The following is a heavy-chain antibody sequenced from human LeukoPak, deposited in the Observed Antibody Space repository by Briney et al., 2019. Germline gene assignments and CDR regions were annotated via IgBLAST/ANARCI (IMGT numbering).Heavy chain of an antibody. J-gene: IGHJ6*03. Sequence: GGSLRLSCVASGSGFTISEFWMGWLRQAPGERLEWVANIKGDGSETYYVDSVNGRFTISRDNVKNSVYLQMNSLRADDTSMYRCAREAYCGGPSCFAVNYMDVWGKGTTVTVSS. V-gene: IGHV3-7*01. D-gene: IGHD2-2*01. CDR2: IKGDGSET. CDR3: AREAYCGGPSCFAVNYMDV. CDR1: GSGFTISEFW.